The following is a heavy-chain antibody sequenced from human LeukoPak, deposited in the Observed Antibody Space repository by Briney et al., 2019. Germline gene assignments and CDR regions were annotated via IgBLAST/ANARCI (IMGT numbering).Heavy chain of an antibody. CDR3: ARQITGTTIYYYYYYMDV. V-gene: IGHV4-39*01. CDR2: IYYSGST. J-gene: IGHJ6*03. D-gene: IGHD1-7*01. Sequence: SETLSLTCTVSGGSISSSSYYWGWIRQPPGKGLEWIWSIYYSGSTYYNPSLKSRVTISVDTSKNQFSLKLSSVTAADTAVYYCARQITGTTIYYYYYYMDVWGKGTTVTVSS. CDR1: GGSISSSSYY.